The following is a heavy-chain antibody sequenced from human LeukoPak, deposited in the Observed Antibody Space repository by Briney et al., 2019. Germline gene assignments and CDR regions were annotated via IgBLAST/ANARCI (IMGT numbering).Heavy chain of an antibody. CDR3: ARDFSVGALIFSFGY. J-gene: IGHJ4*02. Sequence: GGSLRLSCAASGFTFSSYAMHWVRQAPGKGLEWVAVISYDGTNKYYADSVKGRFTISRDNSKNTLYLQMNSLRAEVTAVYYCARDFSVGALIFSFGYWGQGTLVTVSS. CDR1: GFTFSSYA. D-gene: IGHD1-26*01. V-gene: IGHV3-30-3*01. CDR2: ISYDGTNK.